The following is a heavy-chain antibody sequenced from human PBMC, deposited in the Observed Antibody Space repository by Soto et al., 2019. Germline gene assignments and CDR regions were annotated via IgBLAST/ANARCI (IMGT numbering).Heavy chain of an antibody. J-gene: IGHJ4*02. Sequence: ASVKVSCKASGYTFTSYYMHWVRQARGQGLEWMGIINPSGGSTNYAQKLQGRVAMTRDTSTSTVYMELNSLRSEDTAVYYCARPPYPGCINAVCYPLDYWGQGTLVTVSS. D-gene: IGHD2-8*01. V-gene: IGHV1-46*01. CDR2: INPSGGST. CDR1: GYTFTSYY. CDR3: ARPPYPGCINAVCYPLDY.